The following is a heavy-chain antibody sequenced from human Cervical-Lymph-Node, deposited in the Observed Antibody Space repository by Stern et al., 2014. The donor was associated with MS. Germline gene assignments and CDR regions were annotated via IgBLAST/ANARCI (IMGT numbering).Heavy chain of an antibody. Sequence: MQLVQSGGGLVQPGGSLRLSCAASGFTFSTYDMHWVRQATGKGLEWVSAIGTAGDTYYPASVKGRFTISRENAKNSLYLQMNSLRDGDTAVYYCARDRSPYGSGSQGMDVWGQGTTVTVSS. D-gene: IGHD3-10*01. CDR2: IGTAGDT. J-gene: IGHJ6*02. CDR3: ARDRSPYGSGSQGMDV. V-gene: IGHV3-13*01. CDR1: GFTFSTYD.